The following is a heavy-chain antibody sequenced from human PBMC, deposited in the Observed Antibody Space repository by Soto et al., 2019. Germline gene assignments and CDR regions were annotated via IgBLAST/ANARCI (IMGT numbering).Heavy chain of an antibody. J-gene: IGHJ2*01. D-gene: IGHD1-26*01. Sequence: QVQLVESGGGVVQPGRSLRLSCEASGFTFSSYAMHWVRQAPGKGLEWVAFISYDGDNKNYADSVKGRFTISRDSFKNTLFLQLNSLRTEDTAVYYCARTRGSYFYSFDLWGRGTLVTVSS. V-gene: IGHV3-30-3*01. CDR3: ARTRGSYFYSFDL. CDR2: ISYDGDNK. CDR1: GFTFSSYA.